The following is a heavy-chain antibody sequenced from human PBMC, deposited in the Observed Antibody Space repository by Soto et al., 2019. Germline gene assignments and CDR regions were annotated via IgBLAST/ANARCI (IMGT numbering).Heavy chain of an antibody. Sequence: QVQLVQSGAEVKKPGSSVKVSCKTSGVSFNNNGIGWVRQAPGHGLEWMGGVSPPFRTSNYARKFQGRISSTADSSTGTLNMELSSLTSEDTAQYYCARVLYYGSGSYSTYGMDVWGQGTTVTVSS. CDR3: ARVLYYGSGSYSTYGMDV. D-gene: IGHD3-10*01. V-gene: IGHV1-69*01. CDR2: VSPPFRTS. CDR1: GVSFNNNG. J-gene: IGHJ6*02.